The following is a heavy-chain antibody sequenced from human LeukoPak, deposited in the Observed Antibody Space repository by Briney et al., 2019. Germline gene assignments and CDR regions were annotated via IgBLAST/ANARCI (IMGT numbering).Heavy chain of an antibody. CDR3: ARADEEQWLVGLGGAFDI. CDR2: INPNSGGT. Sequence: ASVKVSCKASGYTFTGYYMHWVRQAPGQGLEWMGWINPNSGGTNYAQKFQGRVTMTRDTSISTAYMELSRLRSDDTAVYYCARADEEQWLVGLGGAFDIWGQGTMVTVSS. D-gene: IGHD6-19*01. J-gene: IGHJ3*02. CDR1: GYTFTGYY. V-gene: IGHV1-2*02.